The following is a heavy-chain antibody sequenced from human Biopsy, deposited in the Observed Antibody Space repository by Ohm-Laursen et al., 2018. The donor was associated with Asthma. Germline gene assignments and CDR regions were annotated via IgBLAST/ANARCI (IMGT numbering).Heavy chain of an antibody. CDR1: GFTFSNYG. Sequence: SLRLSCTASGFTFSNYGMHWVRQAPGKGLDWVAVISFDGSNKNYTDSVKGRFTISRDNSRNTLHLQMNSLRAEDTAVYFCSKDVFPGWELRRGPDYWGQGTLVTVSS. CDR2: ISFDGSNK. V-gene: IGHV3-30*18. CDR3: SKDVFPGWELRRGPDY. J-gene: IGHJ4*02. D-gene: IGHD1-26*01.